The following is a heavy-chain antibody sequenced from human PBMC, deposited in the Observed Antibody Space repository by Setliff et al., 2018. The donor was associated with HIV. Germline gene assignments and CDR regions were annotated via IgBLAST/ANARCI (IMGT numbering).Heavy chain of an antibody. CDR3: VRDPWGSGSFGSIHF. CDR2: IIPLVGLA. J-gene: IGHJ4*02. D-gene: IGHD3-10*01. V-gene: IGHV1-69*10. CDR1: GDTLSSYS. Sequence: RASVKVSCKASGDTLSSYSISWVRQAPGQGLEWMGAIIPLVGLADYAQKFQGRLTLTGDKSTNIVYMDLSSLTFEDTAVYFCVRDPWGSGSFGSIHFWGPGTLVTVSS.